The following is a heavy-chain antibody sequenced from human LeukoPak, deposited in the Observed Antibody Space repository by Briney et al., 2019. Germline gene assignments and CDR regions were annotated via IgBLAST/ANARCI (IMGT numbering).Heavy chain of an antibody. D-gene: IGHD1-26*01. CDR2: TYYRSKWYN. CDR3: ARSHRVGAMAPPSYYYYGMDV. J-gene: IGHJ6*02. Sequence: SQTLSLTCAISGDSFSSNSAAWNWIRQSPSRGLEWLGRTYYRSKWYNDYAVSVKSRITINPDTSKNQFSLQLNSVTPEDTAVYYCARSHRVGAMAPPSYYYYGMDVWGQGTTVTVSS. V-gene: IGHV6-1*01. CDR1: GDSFSSNSAA.